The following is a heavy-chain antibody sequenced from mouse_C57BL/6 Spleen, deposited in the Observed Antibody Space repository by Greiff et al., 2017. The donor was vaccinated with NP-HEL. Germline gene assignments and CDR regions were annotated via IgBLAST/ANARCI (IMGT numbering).Heavy chain of an antibody. CDR3: AGDGYSRAY. J-gene: IGHJ3*01. Sequence: VQLQQPGAELVRPGTSVKLSCKASGYTFTSYWMHWVKQRPGQGLEWIGVIDPSDSYTNYNQKFKGKATLTVDTSSSTAYMQLSSLTSEDSAVYYCAGDGYSRAYWGQGTLVTVSA. CDR1: GYTFTSYW. V-gene: IGHV1-59*01. D-gene: IGHD2-3*01. CDR2: IDPSDSYT.